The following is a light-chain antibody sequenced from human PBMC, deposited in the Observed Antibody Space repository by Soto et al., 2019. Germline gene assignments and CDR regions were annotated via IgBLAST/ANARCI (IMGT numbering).Light chain of an antibody. CDR1: SSDVGGYNY. Sequence: QSALTQHASVSGSPGQSITISCTGTSSDVGGYNYVSWYQQHPGKAPTLMIYEVSRRPSGVSNRFSASTSGNTASLTISGLRAEDEGDYYCSSYTSSSTDVFGTGTKLTVL. CDR2: EVS. J-gene: IGLJ1*01. CDR3: SSYTSSSTDV. V-gene: IGLV2-14*01.